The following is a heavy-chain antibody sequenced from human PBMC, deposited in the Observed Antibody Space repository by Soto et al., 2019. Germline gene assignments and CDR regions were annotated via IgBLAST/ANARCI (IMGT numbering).Heavy chain of an antibody. CDR3: ARAGEVFGLVGF. V-gene: IGHV3-33*01. CDR2: LWYDGSNE. CDR1: GFTFSSSG. Sequence: QVQLVESGGGVVQPGRSLRLSCVASGFTFSSSGMHWVRQAPGKGLEWVAVLWYDGSNEYYGDSVKGRFTISRDNSKNTLYLQMNSLIAEDTAVYYCARAGEVFGLVGFWGQGILVTVSS. J-gene: IGHJ4*02. D-gene: IGHD2-15*01.